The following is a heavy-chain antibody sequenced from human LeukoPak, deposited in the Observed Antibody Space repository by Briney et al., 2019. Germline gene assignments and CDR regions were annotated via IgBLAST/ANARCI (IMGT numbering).Heavy chain of an antibody. CDR3: AKDHYWSIDY. Sequence: GRSLRLSCAASGFTFSSYGMHWVRQAPGKGLEWVAVISYDGSNKYHADSVKGRFTISRDNSKNTLYLQMNSLRAEDTGVYYCAKDHYWSIDYWGRGTLVTVSS. J-gene: IGHJ4*02. D-gene: IGHD3-3*01. V-gene: IGHV3-30*18. CDR1: GFTFSSYG. CDR2: ISYDGSNK.